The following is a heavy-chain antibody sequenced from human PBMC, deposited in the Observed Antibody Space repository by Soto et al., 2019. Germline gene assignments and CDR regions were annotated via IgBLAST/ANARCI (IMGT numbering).Heavy chain of an antibody. J-gene: IGHJ6*02. D-gene: IGHD4-17*01. CDR3: ARNYDDRYFYNYAMDV. V-gene: IGHV1-3*01. CDR1: GYTFRSYA. Sequence: VASVKVSCKASGYTFRSYAIHWVRQAPGQSLEWMGWISAGNGNTKYSEKFQGRVTLTRDTAARIAYMELNSLRSEDTAVYFCARNYDDRYFYNYAMDVWGQGTTVTVSS. CDR2: ISAGNGNT.